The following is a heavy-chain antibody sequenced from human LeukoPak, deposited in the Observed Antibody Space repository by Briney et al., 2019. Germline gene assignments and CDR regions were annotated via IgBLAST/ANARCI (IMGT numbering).Heavy chain of an antibody. CDR1: GFTFSSYW. CDR2: IKSDGSRT. D-gene: IGHD1-26*01. Sequence: GGSLRLSCAASGFTFSSYWMHWVRQAPGKGLVWVSRIKSDGSRTNYADSVKGRFTISRDNAKNMLYLQMNSLRVEDTAIYYCARDSIEGATRFDFWGQGTLVTVSS. V-gene: IGHV3-74*01. CDR3: ARDSIEGATRFDF. J-gene: IGHJ4*02.